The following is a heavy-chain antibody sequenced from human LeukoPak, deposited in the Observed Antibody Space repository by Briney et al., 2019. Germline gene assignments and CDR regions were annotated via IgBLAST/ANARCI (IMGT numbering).Heavy chain of an antibody. V-gene: IGHV1-69*05. CDR2: IIPIFGTA. Sequence: SVKVSCKASGGTFTSYAISWVRQAPGQGLEWMGRIIPIFGTANYAQKFQGRVTITTDESTSTAYMELSSLRSEDTAVYYRARDSYYDSSGYYHGDYWGQATLVTVSS. CDR3: ARDSYYDSSGYYHGDY. J-gene: IGHJ4*02. D-gene: IGHD3-22*01. CDR1: GGTFTSYA.